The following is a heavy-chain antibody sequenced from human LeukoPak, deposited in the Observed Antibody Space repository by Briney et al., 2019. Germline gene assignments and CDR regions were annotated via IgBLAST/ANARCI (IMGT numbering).Heavy chain of an antibody. V-gene: IGHV3-23*01. Sequence: GGSLRLSCAASGFTFSSYGMHWVRQAPGKGLEWVSAISGSGGSTYYADSVKGRFTISRDNSKNTLYLQMNSLRAEDTAVYYCAKDSSSWYSFDYWAREPWSPSPQ. CDR3: AKDSSSWYSFDY. J-gene: IGHJ4*02. CDR2: ISGSGGST. D-gene: IGHD6-13*01. CDR1: GFTFSSYG.